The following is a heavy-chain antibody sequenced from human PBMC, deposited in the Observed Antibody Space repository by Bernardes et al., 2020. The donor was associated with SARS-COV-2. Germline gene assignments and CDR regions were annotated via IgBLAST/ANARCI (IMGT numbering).Heavy chain of an antibody. CDR1: GYTFTTYG. D-gene: IGHD3-10*01. CDR3: AREEALGLLFFGEFFPSDY. V-gene: IGHV1-18*04. Sequence: ASVKVSCKASGYTFTTYGISWVRQAPGQGLEWMGWINTYNGNTTYAQKFQGRVTLTTDTSTSTAYMDLRSLRSDDTAVYYCAREEALGLLFFGEFFPSDYWGQGTLVTVSS. CDR2: INTYNGNT. J-gene: IGHJ4*02.